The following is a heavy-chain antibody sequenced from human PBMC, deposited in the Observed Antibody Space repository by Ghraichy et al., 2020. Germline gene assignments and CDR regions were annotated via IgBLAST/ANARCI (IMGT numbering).Heavy chain of an antibody. CDR2: ISGSGGST. Sequence: GGSLRLSCAASGFTFSSYAMSWVRQAPGKGLEWVSAISGSGGSTYYADSVKGRFTISRDNSKNTLYLQMNSLRAEDTAVYYCAKVRGYDYGAFVDYWGQGTLVTVSS. V-gene: IGHV3-23*01. J-gene: IGHJ4*02. CDR3: AKVRGYDYGAFVDY. D-gene: IGHD4-17*01. CDR1: GFTFSSYA.